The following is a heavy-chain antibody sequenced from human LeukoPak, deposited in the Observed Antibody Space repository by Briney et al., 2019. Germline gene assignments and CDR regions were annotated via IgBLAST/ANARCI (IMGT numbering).Heavy chain of an antibody. CDR3: ARDSPLGTYGSGSYLDY. V-gene: IGHV3-33*01. CDR2: IWYDGSNK. Sequence: PGRSLRLSCAASGFTFSSYGMHWVRQAPGKGLEWVAVIWYDGSNKCYADSVKGRFTISRDNSKNTLYLQMNSLRAEDTAVYYCARDSPLGTYGSGSYLDYWGQGTLVTVSS. D-gene: IGHD3-10*01. J-gene: IGHJ4*02. CDR1: GFTFSSYG.